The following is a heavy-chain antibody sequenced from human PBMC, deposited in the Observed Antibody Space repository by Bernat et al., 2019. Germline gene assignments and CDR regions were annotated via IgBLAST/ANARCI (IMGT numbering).Heavy chain of an antibody. J-gene: IGHJ4*02. D-gene: IGHD3-22*01. CDR1: GFTFSSYA. CDR3: AREGGYYDSSGYHDY. V-gene: IGHV3-30-3*01. Sequence: QVQLVESGGGVVQPGRSLRLSCAASGFTFSSYAMHWVRQAPGKGLEWVAVISYDGSNKYYADSVKGRFTISRDNSKNTLYLQMNSLRAEDTAVYYCAREGGYYDSSGYHDYWGQGTLVTVSS. CDR2: ISYDGSNK.